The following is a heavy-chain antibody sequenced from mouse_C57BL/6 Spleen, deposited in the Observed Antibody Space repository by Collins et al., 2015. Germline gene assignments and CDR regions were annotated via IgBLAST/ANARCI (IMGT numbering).Heavy chain of an antibody. D-gene: IGHD1-1*01. CDR1: GYAFSSSW. CDR2: IYPGDGDA. V-gene: IGHV1-82*01. J-gene: IGHJ4*01. Sequence: QVQLQQSGPELVKPGASVKISCKASGYAFSSSWMNWVKQRPGKGLEWIGRIYPGDGDANYNGKFKGKATLTADKSSSTAYMQLSSLTSEDSAVYFCAREGKFFYYGRNYTMDYWGQGTSVTVSS. CDR3: AREGKFFYYGRNYTMDY.